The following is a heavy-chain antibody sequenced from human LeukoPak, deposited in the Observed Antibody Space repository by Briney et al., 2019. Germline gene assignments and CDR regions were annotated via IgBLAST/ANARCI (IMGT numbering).Heavy chain of an antibody. CDR3: ARGVRGYSYGARFDY. CDR2: ISRSGSKI. V-gene: IGHV3-11*01. J-gene: IGHJ4*02. D-gene: IGHD5-18*01. Sequence: GGSLRLSCAASGFTFSDYYMSWIRQAPGKGLEWVSHISRSGSKIYYADSVKGRFTITGDNAKNSLYLQKNGLRAEDTAVYYCARGVRGYSYGARFDYWGQGTLVAVSS. CDR1: GFTFSDYY.